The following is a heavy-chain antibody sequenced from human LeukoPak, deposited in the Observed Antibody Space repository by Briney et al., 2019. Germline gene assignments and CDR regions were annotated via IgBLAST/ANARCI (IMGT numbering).Heavy chain of an antibody. Sequence: ASVKVSCKASGYTFTSYYMHWVRQAPRQGLEWMGIINPSGGSTSYAQKFQGRVTMTRDTSTSTVYMELSSLRSEDTAVYYCARAVVEMATILARAYSEPREYGMDVWGQGTTVTVSS. J-gene: IGHJ6*02. CDR1: GYTFTSYY. CDR3: ARAVVEMATILARAYSEPREYGMDV. CDR2: INPSGGST. D-gene: IGHD5-24*01. V-gene: IGHV1-46*01.